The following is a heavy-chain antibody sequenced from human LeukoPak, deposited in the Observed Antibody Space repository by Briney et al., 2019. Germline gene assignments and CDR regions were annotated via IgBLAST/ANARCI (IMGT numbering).Heavy chain of an antibody. CDR3: AKGGTGCGGGCYSDY. D-gene: IGHD2-21*02. Sequence: GGSLRLSCAASGFTFDTYGMSWVRQAPGKGLEWVSSISSNSANRYYADSVEGRFTISRDNSKNTLYLQMNSLRAEDTAVYYCAKGGTGCGGGCYSDYWGQGTLVTVSS. CDR2: ISSNSANR. CDR1: GFTFDTYG. J-gene: IGHJ4*02. V-gene: IGHV3-23*01.